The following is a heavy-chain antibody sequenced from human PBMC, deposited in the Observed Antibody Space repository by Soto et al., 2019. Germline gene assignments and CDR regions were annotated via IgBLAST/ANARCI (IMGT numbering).Heavy chain of an antibody. CDR1: GYTFTGYY. CDR3: ASLWFGDPNWFDP. CDR2: INPNSGGT. J-gene: IGHJ5*02. Sequence: ASVKVSCKASGYTFTGYYMHWVRQAPGQGLEWMGWINPNSGGTNYAQKFQGRVTMTRDTSISTAYMELSRLRSDDTAVYYCASLWFGDPNWFDPWGQGTLVTVYS. D-gene: IGHD3-10*01. V-gene: IGHV1-2*02.